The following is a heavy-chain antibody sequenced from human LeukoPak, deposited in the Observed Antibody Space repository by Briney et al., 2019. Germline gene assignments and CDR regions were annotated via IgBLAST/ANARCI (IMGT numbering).Heavy chain of an antibody. CDR1: GFTFSNAW. V-gene: IGHV3-15*01. CDR2: IKSKTDGGTT. Sequence: GGSLRLSCAASGFTFSNAWMSWVRQAPGKGLEWVGRIKSKTDGGTTDYAAPVKGRFTISRDDSKNTLYLQMNSLKTEDTAVYYCTTRGRSEYYCDSSSLPSYWGQGTLVTVSS. D-gene: IGHD3-22*01. J-gene: IGHJ4*02. CDR3: TTRGRSEYYCDSSSLPSY.